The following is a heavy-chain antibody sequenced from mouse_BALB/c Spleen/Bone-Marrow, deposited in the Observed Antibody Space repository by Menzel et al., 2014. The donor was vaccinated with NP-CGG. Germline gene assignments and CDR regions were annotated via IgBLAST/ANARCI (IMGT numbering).Heavy chain of an antibody. V-gene: IGHV2-3*01. CDR2: IWGDGST. D-gene: IGHD3-3*01. Sequence: QVQLQQPGPGLVAPSQSLSITCTVSGFSLTNYGISWVRQPPGKGLEWLGVIWGDGSTNYHSALISRLSISKDNSKSQVLLKLNSLQTDDTATYYCRGGPWFAYWGQGTLVTVSA. CDR1: GFSLTNYG. CDR3: RGGPWFAY. J-gene: IGHJ3*01.